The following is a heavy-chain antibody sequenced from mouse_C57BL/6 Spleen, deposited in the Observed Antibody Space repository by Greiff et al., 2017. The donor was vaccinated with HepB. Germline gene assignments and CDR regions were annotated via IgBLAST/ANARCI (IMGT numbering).Heavy chain of an antibody. J-gene: IGHJ2*01. Sequence: VKLVESGAELVKPGASVKISCKASGYAFSSYWMNWVKQRPGKGLEWIGQIYPGDGDTNYKGKFKGKATLAADKSSSTAYMQLSSLTSEDSAVYFCARLGTVVRYFDYWGQGTTLTVSS. CDR3: ARLGTVVRYFDY. D-gene: IGHD1-1*01. CDR2: IYPGDGDT. CDR1: GYAFSSYW. V-gene: IGHV1-80*01.